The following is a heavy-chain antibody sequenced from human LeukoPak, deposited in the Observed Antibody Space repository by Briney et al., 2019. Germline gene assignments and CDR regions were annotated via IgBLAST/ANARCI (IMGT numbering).Heavy chain of an antibody. CDR3: AREADGRGYSYRHRIFDY. J-gene: IGHJ4*02. D-gene: IGHD5-18*01. V-gene: IGHV4-59*01. Sequence: SETLSLTCTVSGGSISSYYWSWIRQPPGKGLEWIGYIYYSGSTNYNPSLKSRVTIPVDTSRNQFSLKLSSVTAADTAVYYCAREADGRGYSYRHRIFDYWGQGTLVTVSS. CDR2: IYYSGST. CDR1: GGSISSYY.